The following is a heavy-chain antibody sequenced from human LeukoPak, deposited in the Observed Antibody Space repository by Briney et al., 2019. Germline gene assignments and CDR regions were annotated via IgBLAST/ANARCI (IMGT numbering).Heavy chain of an antibody. J-gene: IGHJ4*02. CDR3: ARIGAGSSRDY. Sequence: GGSLRLSCAASGFTFSNFAMTWVRQAPGKGLEWVSSIVGSSSTYYADSLKGRFTISRDNAKNSLYRQMNSLRAEDTAVYYCARIGAGSSRDYWGQGTLVTVSS. CDR1: GFTFSNFA. D-gene: IGHD6-13*01. CDR2: IVGSSST. V-gene: IGHV3-21*01.